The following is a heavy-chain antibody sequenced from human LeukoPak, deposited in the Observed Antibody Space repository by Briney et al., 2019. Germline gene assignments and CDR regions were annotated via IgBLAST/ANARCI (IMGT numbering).Heavy chain of an antibody. Sequence: GASVKVSCKASGYSFTTFGISWVRQAPGQGLEWMGWISAYSTYTGNTNYAQKFQGRVLMTTDTSTNIAYMELRSLRSDDTAVYYCARVNRVSYFDYWGQGTLVTVSS. D-gene: IGHD2-21*01. V-gene: IGHV1-18*01. CDR3: ARVNRVSYFDY. CDR1: GYSFTTFG. J-gene: IGHJ4*02. CDR2: ISAYSTYTGNT.